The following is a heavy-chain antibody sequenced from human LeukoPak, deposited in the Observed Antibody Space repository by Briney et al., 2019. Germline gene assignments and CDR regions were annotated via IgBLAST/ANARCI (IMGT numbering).Heavy chain of an antibody. V-gene: IGHV1-8*01. CDR2: MNPYSGNT. CDR1: GYTFTSYD. Sequence: ASVKVSCKASGYTFTSYDINWVRQATGQGLEWMGWMNPYSGNTGYAQKFQGRVTMTRNTSISTAYMELSSLRSEDTAVYYCARGVSVLLWFRELLGFDIWGQGTMVTVSS. CDR3: ARGVSVLLWFRELLGFDI. D-gene: IGHD3-10*01. J-gene: IGHJ3*02.